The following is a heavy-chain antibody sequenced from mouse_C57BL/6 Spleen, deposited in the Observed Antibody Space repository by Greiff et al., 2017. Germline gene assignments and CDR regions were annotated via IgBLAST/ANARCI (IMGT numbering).Heavy chain of an antibody. V-gene: IGHV1-64*01. D-gene: IGHD2-13*01. CDR1: GYTFTSYW. Sequence: VQLQQPGAELVKPGASVKLSCKASGYTFTSYWMHWVKQRPGQGLEWIGMIHPNSGSTNYNEKFKSKATLTVDKSSSTAYMQLSSLTSEDSAVYYGANTYYDDRYYAMDYWGQGTSVTVSS. CDR2: IHPNSGST. J-gene: IGHJ4*01. CDR3: ANTYYDDRYYAMDY.